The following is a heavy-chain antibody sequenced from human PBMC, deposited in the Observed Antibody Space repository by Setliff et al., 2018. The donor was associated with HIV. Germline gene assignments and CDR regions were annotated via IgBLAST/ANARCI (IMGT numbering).Heavy chain of an antibody. CDR1: GGSISNKTHY. D-gene: IGHD6-13*01. CDR3: ARLGYSIDLRRLDY. V-gene: IGHV4-39*02. Sequence: LSLTCTVSGGSISNKTHYWGWIRQPPGKGLEWIGSVYYSGTTYYNPSLKSRVTISIDTSKNHFSLKVNSVTAADTAVYYCARLGYSIDLRRLDYWGQGAQVTVSS. J-gene: IGHJ4*02. CDR2: VYYSGTT.